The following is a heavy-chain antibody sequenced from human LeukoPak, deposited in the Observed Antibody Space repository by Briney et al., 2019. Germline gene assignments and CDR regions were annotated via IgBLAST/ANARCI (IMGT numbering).Heavy chain of an antibody. CDR2: INWNGAST. CDR3: AGGDRNGWYFDY. CDR1: GFRFDDHG. Sequence: GESLKISCAASGFRFDDHGMSWVRQVPGKGLEWVSGINWNGASTGYGDSVKGRFTISRDNAKNSLYLQMNSLRAEDTALYYCAGGDRNGWYFDYWGQGILVTVSS. D-gene: IGHD6-19*01. J-gene: IGHJ4*02. V-gene: IGHV3-20*04.